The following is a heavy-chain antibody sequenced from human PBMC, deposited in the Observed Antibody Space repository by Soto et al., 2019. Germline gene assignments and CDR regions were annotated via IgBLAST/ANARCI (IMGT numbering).Heavy chain of an antibody. CDR3: ASDSTGWFDP. CDR1: GYSISSYYY. J-gene: IGHJ5*02. D-gene: IGHD7-27*01. Sequence: PSETLSLTCAVSGYSISSYYYWGWIRQPPGKGLEWIGSIYHSGSTYYNPSLESRVTTSLDTSKNQVSLKLSSVTAADTAMYFCASDSTGWFDPWGQGTLVTVSS. V-gene: IGHV4-38-2*01. CDR2: IYHSGST.